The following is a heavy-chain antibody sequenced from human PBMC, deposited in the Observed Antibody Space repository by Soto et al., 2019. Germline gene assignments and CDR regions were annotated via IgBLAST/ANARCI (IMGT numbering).Heavy chain of an antibody. J-gene: IGHJ5*01. CDR3: VHQQLVYGLFDF. CDR1: GYTFTSYA. CDR2: INAGNGNT. Sequence: ASVKVSCKASGYTFTSYAMHWVRQAPGQRLEWMGWINAGNGNTKYSQKFQGRVTITRDTSASTAYMELSSLRSEDTAVYYCVHQQLVYGLFDFWGQGSLVTGSS. D-gene: IGHD6-13*01. V-gene: IGHV1-3*01.